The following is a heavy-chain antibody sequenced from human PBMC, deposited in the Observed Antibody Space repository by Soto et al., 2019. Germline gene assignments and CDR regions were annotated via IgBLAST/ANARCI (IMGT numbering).Heavy chain of an antibody. J-gene: IGHJ6*02. CDR1: GFTFSGYA. CDR2: ISGSGGST. D-gene: IGHD2-2*01. V-gene: IGHV3-23*01. Sequence: GGSLRLSCAASGFTFSGYAMSWVRQAPGKGLEWVSAISGSGGSTYYADSVKGRFTISRDNSKNTLYLQMNSLRAEDTAVYYCAKCVPAVYYYYGMDVWGQGTTVTVSS. CDR3: AKCVPAVYYYYGMDV.